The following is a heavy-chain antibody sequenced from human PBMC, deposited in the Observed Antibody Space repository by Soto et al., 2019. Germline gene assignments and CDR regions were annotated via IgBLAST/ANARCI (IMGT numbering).Heavy chain of an antibody. J-gene: IGHJ4*02. V-gene: IGHV4-39*01. CDR1: GGSISSSSYY. Sequence: SETLSLTCTVSGGSISSSSYYWGWIRQPPGKGLEWIGSIYYSGSTYYNPSLKSRVTISVDTSKNQFSLKLSSVTAADTAVYYCATTFYGSGSSQKYWGQGTLVTVSS. CDR3: ATTFYGSGSSQKY. CDR2: IYYSGST. D-gene: IGHD3-10*01.